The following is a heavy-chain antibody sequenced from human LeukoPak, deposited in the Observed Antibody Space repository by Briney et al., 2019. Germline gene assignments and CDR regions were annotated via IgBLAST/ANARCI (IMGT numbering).Heavy chain of an antibody. CDR3: ARSGHLGYRSGGSCYSEDAFDT. CDR2: IKQDGSEK. J-gene: IGHJ3*02. CDR1: GFTFSSYW. V-gene: IGHV3-7*01. D-gene: IGHD2-15*01. Sequence: GGSLRLSCAASGFTFSSYWMSWVRQAPGKGLEWVANIKQDGSEKYYVDSVKGRFTISRDNAKNSLYLQMNSLRAEDTAVYYCARSGHLGYRSGGSCYSEDAFDTWGQGTMVTVSS.